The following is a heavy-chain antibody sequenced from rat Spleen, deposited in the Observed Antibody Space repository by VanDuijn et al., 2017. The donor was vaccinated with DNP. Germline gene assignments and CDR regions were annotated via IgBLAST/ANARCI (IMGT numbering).Heavy chain of an antibody. CDR2: IIYDGSRT. D-gene: IGHD3-2*01. Sequence: EVQLVESGGGLVQPGRSLKLSCAASGFTFSDYNMAWVRQAPKKGLEWVATIIYDGSRTYYRDSVKGRFTISRDNTKDTQYLQMDSLRSEDTATYYCATLWGPDYWGQGVMVTVSS. J-gene: IGHJ2*01. CDR1: GFTFSDYN. V-gene: IGHV5S10*01. CDR3: ATLWGPDY.